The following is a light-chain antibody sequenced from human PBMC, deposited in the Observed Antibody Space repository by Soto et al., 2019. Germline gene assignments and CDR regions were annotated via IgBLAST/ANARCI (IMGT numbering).Light chain of an antibody. CDR1: QSVSGSY. CDR3: QQYASSPPT. J-gene: IGKJ4*01. CDR2: GAS. Sequence: EIVLTQSPGTLSLSPGERATLSCRASQSVSGSYLAWYQQKPGQPPRLLIYGASNRATGIPDRFSGSGSGTDFTLTIGRLEPEDFAVYYCQQYASSPPTFGGGTKVEIK. V-gene: IGKV3-20*01.